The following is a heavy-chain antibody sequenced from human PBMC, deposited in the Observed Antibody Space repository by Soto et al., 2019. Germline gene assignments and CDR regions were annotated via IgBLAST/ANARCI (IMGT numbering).Heavy chain of an antibody. Sequence: QPGGSLRLSCAASGFTFSSYAMHWVRQAPGKGLEWVAVISYDGSNKYYADSVKGRFTISRDNSKNTLYLQMNSLRAEDTAVYYCARDVRLDSSSSHWGQGTLVTVSS. D-gene: IGHD6-6*01. CDR3: ARDVRLDSSSSH. CDR1: GFTFSSYA. J-gene: IGHJ4*02. CDR2: ISYDGSNK. V-gene: IGHV3-30-3*01.